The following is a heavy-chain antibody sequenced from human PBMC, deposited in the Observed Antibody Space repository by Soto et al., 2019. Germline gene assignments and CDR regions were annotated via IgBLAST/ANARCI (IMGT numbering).Heavy chain of an antibody. CDR3: GGSPHKHYKRWQASSHP. D-gene: IGHD4-4*01. V-gene: IGHV1-69*02. CDR2: IIPIIGII. CDR1: GGTFSTYT. J-gene: IGHJ5*02. Sequence: QVQLVQSGAEVKKPGSSVKVSCKASGGTFSTYTITWVRQAPGQGLEWMGRIIPIIGIINYAQKFQGRVNHKGDQIHGKGLMELDGMETGRTAVELWGGSPHKHYKRWQASSHPRGQGTLVTVSS.